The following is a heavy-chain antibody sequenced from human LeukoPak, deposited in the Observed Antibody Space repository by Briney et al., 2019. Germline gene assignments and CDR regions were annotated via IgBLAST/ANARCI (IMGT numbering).Heavy chain of an antibody. CDR3: TTDRVGSSWQTGY. J-gene: IGHJ4*02. CDR1: GFTFSSYW. V-gene: IGHV3-7*01. CDR2: IKQDGSEK. D-gene: IGHD6-13*01. Sequence: GRSLRLSCAASGFTFSSYWMSWVRQAPGKGLEWVANIKQDGSEKYYVDSVKGRFTISRDNAKNSLYLQMNSLRAEDTAVYYCTTDRVGSSWQTGYWGQGTLVTVSS.